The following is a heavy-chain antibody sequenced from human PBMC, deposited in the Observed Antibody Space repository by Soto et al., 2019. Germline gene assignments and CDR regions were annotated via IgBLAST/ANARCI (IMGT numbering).Heavy chain of an antibody. Sequence: PSETLSLTCTVSGGSISSSSYYWGWIRQPPGKGLEWIGSIYYSGSTYYNPSLKSRVTISVDTSKNQFSLKLSSVTAADTAVYYCARHSRNTMVRGVIDYWGQGTLVTVSS. J-gene: IGHJ4*02. CDR2: IYYSGST. CDR1: GGSISSSSYY. V-gene: IGHV4-39*01. CDR3: ARHSRNTMVRGVIDY. D-gene: IGHD3-10*01.